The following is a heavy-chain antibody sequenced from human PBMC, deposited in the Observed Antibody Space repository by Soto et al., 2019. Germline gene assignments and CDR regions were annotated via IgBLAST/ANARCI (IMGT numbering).Heavy chain of an antibody. CDR3: ARGATFDY. D-gene: IGHD2-15*01. CDR2: IYYSGST. CDR1: GGSVSSDNYY. V-gene: IGHV4-61*01. J-gene: IGHJ4*02. Sequence: SSETLSLTCTVSGGSVSSDNYYWSWIRQPPGEGLEWIGYIYYSGSTNYNPSLKSRVTISVDTSKNQFSLKLSSVTAADTAVYYCARGATFDYWGQGTLVTVSS.